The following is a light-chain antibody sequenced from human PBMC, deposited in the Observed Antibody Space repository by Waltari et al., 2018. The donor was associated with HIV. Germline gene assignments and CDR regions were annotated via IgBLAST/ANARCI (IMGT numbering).Light chain of an antibody. CDR1: PGVRNW. J-gene: IGKJ3*01. V-gene: IGKV1D-16*01. CDR3: RQYNTFPFT. Sequence: DIQMTQSPSSLSASLGDTVNVTCRAGPGVRNWLAWYQKKPGTAPKSLIYAASSLQDNAPSRFSGSGSEKLVTHTISCQQPEDFATYYCRQYNTFPFTFGPGTRVDVK. CDR2: AAS.